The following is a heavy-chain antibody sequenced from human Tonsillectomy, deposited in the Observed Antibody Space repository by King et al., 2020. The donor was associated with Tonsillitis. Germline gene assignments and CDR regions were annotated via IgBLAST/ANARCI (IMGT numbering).Heavy chain of an antibody. Sequence: QLQESGPGLVKPSETLSLTCTVSGGSVSSGSYYWSWIRQPPGKGLEWIGYIYYSGSTNYNPSLKSRVTISVDTSKNQFSLKLSSVTAADTAVYYCARGFQELVPYYYYGRDVWRQGTAVTLSS. D-gene: IGHD6-13*01. CDR1: GGSVSSGSYY. V-gene: IGHV4-61*01. CDR3: ARGFQELVPYYYYGRDV. CDR2: IYYSGST. J-gene: IGHJ6*02.